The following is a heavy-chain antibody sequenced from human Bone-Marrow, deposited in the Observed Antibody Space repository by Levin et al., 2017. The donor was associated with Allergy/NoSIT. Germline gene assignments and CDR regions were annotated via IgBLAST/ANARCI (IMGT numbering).Heavy chain of an antibody. Sequence: GESLKISCAASGFTFSSYSMNWVRQAPGKGLEWVSSISSSSSYIYYADSVKGRFTISRDNAKNSLYLQMNSLRAEDTAVYYCARVESGGYCSSTSCYGGGPLFDYWGQGTLVTVSS. D-gene: IGHD2-2*01. CDR3: ARVESGGYCSSTSCYGGGPLFDY. CDR2: ISSSSSYI. V-gene: IGHV3-21*01. J-gene: IGHJ4*02. CDR1: GFTFSSYS.